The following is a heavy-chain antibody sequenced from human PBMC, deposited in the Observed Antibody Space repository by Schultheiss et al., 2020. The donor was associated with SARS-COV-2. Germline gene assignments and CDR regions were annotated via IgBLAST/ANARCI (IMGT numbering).Heavy chain of an antibody. CDR3: ARVFRDTAMVTGYYYYGMDV. CDR2: IKQDGSEK. Sequence: GGSLRLSCAASGFTFSSYAMSWVRQAPGKGLEWVANIKQDGSEKYYVDSVKGRFTISRDNAKNSLYLQMNSLRAEDTAVYYCARVFRDTAMVTGYYYYGMDVWGQGTTVTVSS. V-gene: IGHV3-7*01. J-gene: IGHJ6*02. D-gene: IGHD5-18*01. CDR1: GFTFSSYA.